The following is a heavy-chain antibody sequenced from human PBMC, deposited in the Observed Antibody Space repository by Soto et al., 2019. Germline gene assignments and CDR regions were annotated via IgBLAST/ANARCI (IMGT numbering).Heavy chain of an antibody. D-gene: IGHD3-10*01. CDR1: GGSISSSSYY. J-gene: IGHJ3*02. Sequence: SSETLSLTCTVSGGSISSSSYYWGWIRQPPGKGLEWIGSIYYSGSTYYNPSLKSRVTISVDTSKNQFSLKLSSVTAADTAVYYCARHQGVNAFDIWGQGTMVTVSS. V-gene: IGHV4-39*01. CDR3: ARHQGVNAFDI. CDR2: IYYSGST.